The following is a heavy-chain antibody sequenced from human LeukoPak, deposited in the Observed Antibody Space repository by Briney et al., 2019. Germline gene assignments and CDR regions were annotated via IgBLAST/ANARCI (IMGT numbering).Heavy chain of an antibody. CDR1: GYTFTGYY. D-gene: IGHD6-13*01. Sequence: ASVKVSCEASGYTFTGYYMHWVRQAPGQGLEWMGWINPNSGGTNYAQKFQGWVTMTRDTSISTAYMELSRLRSDDTAVYYCARSSSSWDPYYYYGMDVWGQGTTVTVSS. CDR3: ARSSSSWDPYYYYGMDV. CDR2: INPNSGGT. J-gene: IGHJ6*02. V-gene: IGHV1-2*04.